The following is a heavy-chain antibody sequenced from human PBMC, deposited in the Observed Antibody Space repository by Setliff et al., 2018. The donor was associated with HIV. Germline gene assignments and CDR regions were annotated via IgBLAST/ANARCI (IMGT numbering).Heavy chain of an antibody. CDR3: ARHRLVGSFSSFRYMDV. D-gene: IGHD2-15*01. CDR2: ITYSGSA. CDR1: GESISGSSYS. Sequence: SSETLSLTCTVSGESISGSSYSWGWIRQPPGKGPEWIGSITYSGSARYNPSLKSRVAISVDMSKNQFSLRVTSLTAADTALYYCARHRLVGSFSSFRYMDVWVKGATVTVSS. V-gene: IGHV4-39*01. J-gene: IGHJ6*03.